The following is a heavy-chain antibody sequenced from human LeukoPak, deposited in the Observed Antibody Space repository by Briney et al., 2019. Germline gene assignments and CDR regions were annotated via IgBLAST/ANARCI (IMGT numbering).Heavy chain of an antibody. J-gene: IGHJ4*02. V-gene: IGHV4-39*01. D-gene: IGHD3-10*01. Sequence: PSETLSLTCSVSGDSIISSSYYWGWIRQPPGKGLGWIGSIYYSGRTYYNPSLKSRVTISIDTSRSQFSLKLSSVTAADTAVYYCARLYSGTRPPDYWGQGTLVTVSS. CDR2: IYYSGRT. CDR1: GDSIISSSYY. CDR3: ARLYSGTRPPDY.